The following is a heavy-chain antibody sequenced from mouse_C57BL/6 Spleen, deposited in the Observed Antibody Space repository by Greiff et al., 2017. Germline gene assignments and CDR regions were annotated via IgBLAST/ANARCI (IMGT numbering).Heavy chain of an antibody. V-gene: IGHV1-64*01. CDR1: GYTFTSYW. Sequence: QVQLKQPGAELVKPGASVKLSCKASGYTFTSYWMHWVKQRPGQGLEWIGKIHPNSGSTNYNEKFKSKATLTVDKSSSTAYMQLSSLTSEDSAVYYCARSALTGTAYFDYWGQGTTLTVSS. CDR2: IHPNSGST. CDR3: ARSALTGTAYFDY. J-gene: IGHJ2*01. D-gene: IGHD4-1*01.